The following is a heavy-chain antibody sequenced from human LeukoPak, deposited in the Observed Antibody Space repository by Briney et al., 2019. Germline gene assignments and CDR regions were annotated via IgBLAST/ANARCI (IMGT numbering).Heavy chain of an antibody. CDR3: ASRHCSGGGCYFAGADLFDY. D-gene: IGHD2-15*01. CDR1: GFTVSSTY. CDR2: IYSGGNI. V-gene: IGHV3-53*01. Sequence: GGSLRLSCAASGFTVSSTYMSWVRQAPGKGLEWVSVIYSGGNIYYIDSVKGRFTISRDTSKNTLYLQMNSLRAEDTAVYFCASRHCSGGGCYFAGADLFDYWGQGPLVTVSS. J-gene: IGHJ4*02.